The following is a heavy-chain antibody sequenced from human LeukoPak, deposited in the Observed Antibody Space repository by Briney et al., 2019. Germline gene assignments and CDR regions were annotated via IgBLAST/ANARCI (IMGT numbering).Heavy chain of an antibody. CDR2: TCYRSKWYS. V-gene: IGHV6-1*01. Sequence: SQTLSLTCAISGDSVSSNSVAWNWIRQSPSRGLEWLGRTCYRSKWYSEYAVSVKSRITINPDTSKNQFSLQLDSVTPEDTAVYYCARAYNWNLDYWGQGALVTVSS. CDR3: ARAYNWNLDY. CDR1: GDSVSSNSVA. D-gene: IGHD1-1*01. J-gene: IGHJ4*02.